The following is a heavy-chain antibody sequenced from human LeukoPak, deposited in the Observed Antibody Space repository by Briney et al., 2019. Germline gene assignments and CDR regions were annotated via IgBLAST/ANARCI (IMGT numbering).Heavy chain of an antibody. J-gene: IGHJ4*02. V-gene: IGHV3-23*01. CDR3: ARGANNYDSSGYYFDVDY. CDR2: ISGGGGST. Sequence: GGSLRLSCAASGFTFTSYSMNWVRQAPGKGLEWVSTISGGGGSTYYEDSVKGRFTISRDNSKSTLYLQMSSLRAEDTAVYYCARGANNYDSSGYYFDVDYWGQGTLVTVSS. D-gene: IGHD3-22*01. CDR1: GFTFTSYS.